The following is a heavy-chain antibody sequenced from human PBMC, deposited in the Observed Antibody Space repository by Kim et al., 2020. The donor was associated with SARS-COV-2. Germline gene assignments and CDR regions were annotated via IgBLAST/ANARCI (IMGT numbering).Heavy chain of an antibody. J-gene: IGHJ6*03. CDR2: IYYSGST. Sequence: SETLSLTCTVSGGSISSSSYYWGWIRQPPGKGLEWIGSIYYSGSTYYNPSLKSRVTISVDTSKNQFSLKLSSVTAADTAVYYCATSAPWVAAHYYYYYMDVWGKGTTVTVSS. CDR3: ATSAPWVAAHYYYYYMDV. D-gene: IGHD6-13*01. V-gene: IGHV4-39*01. CDR1: GGSISSSSYY.